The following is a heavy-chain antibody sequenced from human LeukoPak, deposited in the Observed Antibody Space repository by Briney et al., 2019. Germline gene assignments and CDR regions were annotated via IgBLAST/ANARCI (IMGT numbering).Heavy chain of an antibody. CDR1: AGTFISYA. J-gene: IGHJ5*02. D-gene: IGHD3-9*01. V-gene: IGHV1-69*01. CDR2: IIPIFGTA. Sequence: WASVKVSSMASAGTFISYAISWVRQAPGQELEWMRGIIPIFGTANYAQKFQGRVTITAAESTSTAYMELSSLRSEDTAVYYCARTYDILPSWFDPWGQGTLVTVSS. CDR3: ARTYDILPSWFDP.